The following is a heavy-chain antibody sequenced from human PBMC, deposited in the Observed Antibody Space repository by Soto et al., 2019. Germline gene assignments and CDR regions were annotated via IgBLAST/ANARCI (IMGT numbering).Heavy chain of an antibody. CDR2: ISNDGRST. D-gene: IGHD2-21*02. Sequence: EVQLVESGGGLVQPGGSLRLSCAASGFTFSNFRMHWVRQAPGKGLVWVALISNDGRSTNHADSVKGRLTISRDNAKSTLYLQLNSLRAEDTAVYYCARDTAGLSYWGQGTLVTVSS. CDR1: GFTFSNFR. V-gene: IGHV3-74*01. CDR3: ARDTAGLSY. J-gene: IGHJ4*02.